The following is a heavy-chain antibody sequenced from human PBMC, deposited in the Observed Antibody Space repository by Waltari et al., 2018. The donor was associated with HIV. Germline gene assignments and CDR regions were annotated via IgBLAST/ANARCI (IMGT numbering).Heavy chain of an antibody. CDR2: FDPEHGET. J-gene: IGHJ5*02. V-gene: IGHV1-24*01. CDR1: GSNLPELS. CDR3: ATSNYYDSSGYYGIYWFDP. Sequence: HVQLVQSGTELKQPGASVTVSCKVSGSNLPELSMHGLRPAPGTRLEWMGGFDPEHGETIYAKNFQGRVTMTEDTSTDPAYMELSSLRSEDTAVYYCATSNYYDSSGYYGIYWFDPWGQGTLVTVSS. D-gene: IGHD3-22*01.